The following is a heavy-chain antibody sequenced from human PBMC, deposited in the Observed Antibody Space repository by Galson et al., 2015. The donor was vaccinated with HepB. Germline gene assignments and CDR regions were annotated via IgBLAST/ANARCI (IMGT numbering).Heavy chain of an antibody. CDR3: ATPVSGSYALYFDY. D-gene: IGHD1-26*01. CDR2: FDPEDGET. J-gene: IGHJ4*02. Sequence: SVKVSCKVSGYTLTELSMHWVRQAPGKGLEWMGGFDPEDGETIYAQKFQGRVTMTEDTSTDTAYMELSRLRSEDTAVYYCATPVSGSYALYFDYWGQGTLVTVSS. V-gene: IGHV1-24*01. CDR1: GYTLTELS.